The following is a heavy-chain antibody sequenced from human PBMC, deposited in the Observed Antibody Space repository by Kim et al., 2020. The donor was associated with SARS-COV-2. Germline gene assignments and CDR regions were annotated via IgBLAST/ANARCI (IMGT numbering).Heavy chain of an antibody. CDR3: ASSYGMDV. Sequence: SGGSTYYAHSVNGRFTISRDNSNNTRYLQSNSLRAEDTAVYYCASSYGMDVWGHGTTVTVSS. J-gene: IGHJ6*02. V-gene: IGHV3-23*01. CDR2: SGGST.